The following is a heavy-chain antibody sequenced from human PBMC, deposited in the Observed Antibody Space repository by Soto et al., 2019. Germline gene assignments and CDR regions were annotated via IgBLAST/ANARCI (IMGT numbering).Heavy chain of an antibody. CDR3: AKRRGAGGHFDY. J-gene: IGHJ4*02. CDR2: VSIGGST. D-gene: IGHD2-15*01. CDR1: GFTFSSYA. V-gene: IGHV3-23*01. Sequence: LRLSCAASGFTFSSYAMGWVRQGPGKGLEWVAVVSIGGSTHYADSVRGRFTISRDNSKNTLSLQMNSLTAEDTAVYFCAKRRGAGGHFDYWGQGALVTVS.